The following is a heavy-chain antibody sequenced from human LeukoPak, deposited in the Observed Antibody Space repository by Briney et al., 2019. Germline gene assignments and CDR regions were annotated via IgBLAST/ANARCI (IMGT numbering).Heavy chain of an antibody. V-gene: IGHV3-30*02. J-gene: IGHJ4*02. CDR2: IRYDGNNE. Sequence: GGSLRLSCAASGFSFNSYGFHWFRQAPGKGLEWVAYIRYDGNNEDYADSVKGRFTISRGNSKNMVFLQMNRLRLEDTAVFYCARDQGWVPTAFEFWGQGILVTVSS. D-gene: IGHD4/OR15-4a*01. CDR3: ARDQGWVPTAFEF. CDR1: GFSFNSYG.